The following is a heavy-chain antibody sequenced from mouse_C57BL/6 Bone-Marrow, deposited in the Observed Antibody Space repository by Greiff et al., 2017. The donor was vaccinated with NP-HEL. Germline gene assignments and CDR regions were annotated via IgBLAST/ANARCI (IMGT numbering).Heavy chain of an antibody. D-gene: IGHD1-1*01. CDR3: TIRMYYGSSFFDY. J-gene: IGHJ2*01. CDR1: GFTIKDYY. V-gene: IGHV14-1*01. Sequence: VQLQQSGAELVRPGASVKLSCTASGFTIKDYYMHWVKQRPEQGLEWIGRIDPEDGDTEYAPKFQGKATMTADTSSNTAYLQLSSLTSEDTAVYYCTIRMYYGSSFFDYWGQGTTLTVSS. CDR2: IDPEDGDT.